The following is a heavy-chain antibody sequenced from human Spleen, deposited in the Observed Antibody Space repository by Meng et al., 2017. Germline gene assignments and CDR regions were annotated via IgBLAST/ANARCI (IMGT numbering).Heavy chain of an antibody. D-gene: IGHD6-13*01. V-gene: IGHV3-15*01. CDR2: IKRNRDGGTI. J-gene: IGHJ4*02. CDR3: ATGAAAADH. Sequence: GESLKISCAASGFTFSNYTMHWVRQAPGKGLEWVGRIKRNRDGGTIDYAARVKGRFTISRDESKNTLYLQMDSLITEDTAVYFCATGAAAADHWGQGTLVTVSS. CDR1: GFTFSNYT.